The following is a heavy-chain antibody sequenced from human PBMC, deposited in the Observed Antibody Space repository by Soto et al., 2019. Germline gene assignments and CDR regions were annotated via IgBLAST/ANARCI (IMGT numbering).Heavy chain of an antibody. CDR2: MNPNSGNT. CDR3: ASHYSSGWYGDYGMDV. Sequence: QVQLVQSGAEVKKPGASVKVSCKASGYTFTSYDINWVRQATGQGLEWMGWMNPNSGNTGYAQKFQGRVTMTRNTSISTAYMEVSSLRSEDTAVYYCASHYSSGWYGDYGMDVWGQGTTVTVSS. CDR1: GYTFTSYD. V-gene: IGHV1-8*01. D-gene: IGHD6-19*01. J-gene: IGHJ6*02.